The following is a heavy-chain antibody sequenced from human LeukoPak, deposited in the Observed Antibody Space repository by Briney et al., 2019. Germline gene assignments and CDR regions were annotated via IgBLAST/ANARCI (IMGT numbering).Heavy chain of an antibody. V-gene: IGHV3-30-3*01. CDR3: TQLYCSSTSCYHFDY. D-gene: IGHD2-2*01. CDR1: GFTFSSYA. Sequence: PGGSLRLSCAASGFTFSSYAMHWVRLAPGKGLEWVAVISYDGSNKYYADSVKGRFTISRDNSKNTLYLQMNSLRAEDTAVYYCTQLYCSSTSCYHFDYWGQGTLVTVSS. CDR2: ISYDGSNK. J-gene: IGHJ4*02.